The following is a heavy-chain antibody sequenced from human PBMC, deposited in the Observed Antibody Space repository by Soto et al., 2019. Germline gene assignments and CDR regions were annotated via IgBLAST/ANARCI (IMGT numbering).Heavy chain of an antibody. CDR2: IYYSRST. V-gene: IGHV4-31*03. J-gene: IGHJ4*02. D-gene: IGHD5-18*01. CDR1: GGSISSGGYY. CDR3: ARSGYSYGPNPLLY. Sequence: SETLSLTCTVSGGSISSGGYYWSWIRQHQGKGLEWIGYIYYSRSTYYNPSLKSRVTISVDTSKNQFSLKLSSVAAADTAVYYCARSGYSYGPNPLLYWGQGTLVTSPQ.